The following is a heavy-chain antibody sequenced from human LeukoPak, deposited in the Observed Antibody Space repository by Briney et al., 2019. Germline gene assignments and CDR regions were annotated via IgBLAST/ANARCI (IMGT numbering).Heavy chain of an antibody. CDR1: GGSISSHY. CDR2: IYYSGST. D-gene: IGHD6-13*01. Sequence: SETLSLTCTVSGGSISSHYWSWIRQPPGKGLEWIGYIYYSGSTNYNPSLKSRVTISVDTSKNQFSLKLSSVTAAGTAVYYCARAAADPYYYYYYYMDVWGKGTTVTVSS. J-gene: IGHJ6*03. V-gene: IGHV4-59*11. CDR3: ARAAADPYYYYYYYMDV.